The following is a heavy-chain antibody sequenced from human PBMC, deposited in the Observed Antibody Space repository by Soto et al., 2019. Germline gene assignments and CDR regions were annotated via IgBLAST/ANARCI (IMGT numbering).Heavy chain of an antibody. CDR2: FDPEDGET. CDR1: GYTLTELS. V-gene: IGHV1-24*01. CDR3: ATEYYGLGAFDI. J-gene: IGHJ3*02. Sequence: ASVKVSCKVSGYTLTELSMHWVRQAPGKGLEWMGGFDPEDGETIYAQKFQGRVTMTEDTSTDTAYMELSSLRSEDTAVYYCATEYYGLGAFDIWGQGTMVTVSS. D-gene: IGHD4-17*01.